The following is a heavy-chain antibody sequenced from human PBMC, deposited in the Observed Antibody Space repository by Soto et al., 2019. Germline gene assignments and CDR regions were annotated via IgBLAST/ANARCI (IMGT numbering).Heavy chain of an antibody. CDR3: AKDTAYAMDV. CDR1: GFDFSNSW. J-gene: IGHJ6*02. CDR2: INSDGSGT. D-gene: IGHD2-15*01. Sequence: EVQLVESGGGLVQPGGSLKLSCAASGFDFSNSWIHWVRQGPGKGLVWVSHINSDGSGTTYADSVKGRFTISRDNAKNTVYLQMNRLRAVDTAVYYCAKDTAYAMDVWGQGTTVTVSS. V-gene: IGHV3-74*01.